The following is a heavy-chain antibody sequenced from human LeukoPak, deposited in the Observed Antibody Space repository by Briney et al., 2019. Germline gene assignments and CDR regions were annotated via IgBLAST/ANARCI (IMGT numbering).Heavy chain of an antibody. CDR2: INSDGSST. Sequence: GGSLRLSCAASGFTFSSYWMHWVRQAPGKGLVWVSRINSDGSSTSNADSVKGRFTISRDNAKNTLYLQMNSLRAEDTAVYYCARGYCSSTSYPKAYYFDYWGQGTLVTVSS. V-gene: IGHV3-74*01. J-gene: IGHJ4*02. CDR3: ARGYCSSTSYPKAYYFDY. CDR1: GFTFSSYW. D-gene: IGHD2-2*01.